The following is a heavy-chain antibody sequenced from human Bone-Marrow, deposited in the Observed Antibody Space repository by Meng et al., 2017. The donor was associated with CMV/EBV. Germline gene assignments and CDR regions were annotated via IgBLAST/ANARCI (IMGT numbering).Heavy chain of an antibody. Sequence: GGSLRLSCAASGFTFSNAWMSWVRQAPGKGLEWVANIKEDGSEKYYVDSVKGRFTISRDNAKNSLYLQMNSLRAEDTAVYYCARWRPRIDYWGQGTRVTVAS. CDR3: ARWRPRIDY. CDR2: IKEDGSEK. J-gene: IGHJ4*02. D-gene: IGHD1-14*01. CDR1: GFTFSNAW. V-gene: IGHV3-7*01.